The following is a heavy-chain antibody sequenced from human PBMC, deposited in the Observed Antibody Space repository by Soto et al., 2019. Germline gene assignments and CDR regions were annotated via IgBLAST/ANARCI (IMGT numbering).Heavy chain of an antibody. CDR3: SKAMIGSYDSDAFDV. CDR1: VFRFSRYG. J-gene: IGHJ3*01. V-gene: IGHV3-30*18. Sequence: PGGSLRLSCAASVFRFSRYGIHWVRQAPGKGLEWVAVISYDESTTFYADSVKGRFTISRDNSKNTLFLQMNSLRPEDTAVYYCSKAMIGSYDSDAFDVWGQGTMVTVSS. CDR2: ISYDESTT. D-gene: IGHD3-22*01.